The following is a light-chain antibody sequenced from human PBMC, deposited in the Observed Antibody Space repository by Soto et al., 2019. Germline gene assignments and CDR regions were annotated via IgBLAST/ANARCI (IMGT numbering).Light chain of an antibody. CDR3: QQYDDLPSIT. J-gene: IGKJ5*01. V-gene: IGKV1-33*01. CDR1: QDIREY. CDR2: DAS. Sequence: GDRVTITCQASQDIREYVNWYQLKPGKAPRLLIYDASHLETGVPSKFSGSRSGTDFTFTINGLQPEDIATYCCQQYDDLPSITFGQGTRLEIK.